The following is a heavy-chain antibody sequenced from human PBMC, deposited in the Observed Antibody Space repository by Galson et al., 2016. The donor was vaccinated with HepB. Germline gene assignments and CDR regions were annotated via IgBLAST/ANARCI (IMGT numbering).Heavy chain of an antibody. V-gene: IGHV3-30-3*01. Sequence: SLRLSCAASGFTFSNYWMNWVRQAPGKGLEWVALISFDGGKITYAESVKGRFTISRDNSKNALYLQMNSLGAEDTAVYYCASLLVTATPDYWGQGTLVTVSS. CDR3: ASLLVTATPDY. D-gene: IGHD2-15*01. CDR1: GFTFSNYW. J-gene: IGHJ4*02. CDR2: ISFDGGKI.